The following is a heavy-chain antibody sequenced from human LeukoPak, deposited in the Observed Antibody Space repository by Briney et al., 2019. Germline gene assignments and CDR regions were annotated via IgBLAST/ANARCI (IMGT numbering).Heavy chain of an antibody. Sequence: SETLSLTCTVSGGSISSGSYYWSWIRQPAGKGLEWIGRIYTSGSTNYNPSLKSRVTISVDTSKNQFSLKLSSATAADTAVYYCARVREQLPSGGGAFDIWGQGTMVTVSS. D-gene: IGHD6-13*01. V-gene: IGHV4-61*02. J-gene: IGHJ3*02. CDR2: IYTSGST. CDR3: ARVREQLPSGGGAFDI. CDR1: GGSISSGSYY.